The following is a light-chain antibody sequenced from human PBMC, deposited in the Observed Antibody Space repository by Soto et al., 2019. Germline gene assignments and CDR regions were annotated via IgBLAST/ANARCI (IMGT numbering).Light chain of an antibody. J-gene: IGLJ1*01. CDR1: SSDVGGYNY. CDR3: SSYTSASTLLYL. CDR2: GVT. V-gene: IGLV2-14*01. Sequence: QSALTQPASVSGSPGQSITISCTGTSSDVGGYNYVSWYQQHPGIAPKLLIYGVTNPPSGVSNRFSGAKSGNTASLTISGLQAEDEAVYHCSSYTSASTLLYLFGTGTKLTVL.